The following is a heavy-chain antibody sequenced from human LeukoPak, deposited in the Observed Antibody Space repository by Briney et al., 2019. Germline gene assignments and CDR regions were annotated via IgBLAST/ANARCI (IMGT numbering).Heavy chain of an antibody. D-gene: IGHD3-10*01. CDR3: ARLSGIRYFDY. V-gene: IGHV4-59*08. CDR1: GGSISSYY. CDR2: IYYSGST. J-gene: IGHJ4*02. Sequence: SETLSLTCTVSGGSISSYYWSWIRQPPGKGLEWIGYIYYSGSTNYNPSLKSRVTISVDTSKNQFSLKLSSVTAADTAVYYCARLSGIRYFDYWDQGTLVTVSS.